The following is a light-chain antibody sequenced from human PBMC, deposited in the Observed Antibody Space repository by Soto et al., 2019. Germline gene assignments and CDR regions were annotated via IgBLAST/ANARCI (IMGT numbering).Light chain of an antibody. CDR3: SLYIGSTIFV. J-gene: IGLJ1*01. CDR1: SSDVGRYNR. CDR2: EVS. Sequence: QSVLTQPPSVSGSPGQSVTISCTGTSSDVGRYNRVSWYQQPPGTAPKLMIYEVSNRPSGVPDRFSGSKSGNTASLTISGLQAEDEADYYCSLYIGSTIFVFGTGTKVTVL. V-gene: IGLV2-18*01.